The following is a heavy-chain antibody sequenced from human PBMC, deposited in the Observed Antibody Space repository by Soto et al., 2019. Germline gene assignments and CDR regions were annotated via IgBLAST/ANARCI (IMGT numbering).Heavy chain of an antibody. J-gene: IGHJ4*02. V-gene: IGHV1-69*13. CDR3: ARITNYYDSSGYYSQYFDY. D-gene: IGHD3-22*01. CDR2: IIPIFGTA. CDR1: GGTFSSYA. Sequence: SVKVSCKASGGTFSSYAISWVRQAPGQGLEWMGGIIPIFGTANYAQKFQGRVTITADESTSTAYMELSSLRSEDTAVYYCARITNYYDSSGYYSQYFDYWGQGTLVTAPQ.